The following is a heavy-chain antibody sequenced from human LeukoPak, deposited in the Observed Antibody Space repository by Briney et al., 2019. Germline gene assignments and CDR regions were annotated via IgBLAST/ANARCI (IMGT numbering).Heavy chain of an antibody. CDR1: GDSISSYY. CDR2: ISYSGST. D-gene: IGHD4-17*01. J-gene: IGHJ4*02. V-gene: IGHV4-59*01. Sequence: SEALSLTCTVSGDSISSYYWTWIRQPPGKGLEWIGHISYSGSTNYNPSLKSRVTISVDTSKSQFSLKLGSVTAADTAVYYCARALAPYGDYAFDYWGQGTLVTVSS. CDR3: ARALAPYGDYAFDY.